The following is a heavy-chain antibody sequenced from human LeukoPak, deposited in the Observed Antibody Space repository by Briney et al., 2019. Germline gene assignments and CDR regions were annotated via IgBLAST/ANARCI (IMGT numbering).Heavy chain of an antibody. CDR2: ISYDGSNK. CDR1: GFTFSTYG. Sequence: PGRSLRLSCAASGFTFSTYGVHWVRQAPGKGLEWVALISYDGSNKYYADSVKGRFTLSRDNSKNTLYLQMNSLRVEDTAVYYCARNGEPIRFFDWFFDYWGQGSLVTVSS. D-gene: IGHD3-9*01. J-gene: IGHJ4*02. CDR3: ARNGEPIRFFDWFFDY. V-gene: IGHV3-30*03.